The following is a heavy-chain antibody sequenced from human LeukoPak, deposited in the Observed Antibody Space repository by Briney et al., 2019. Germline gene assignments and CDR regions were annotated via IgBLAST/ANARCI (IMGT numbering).Heavy chain of an antibody. J-gene: IGHJ4*02. CDR3: ATGGRGMTVAYFDH. D-gene: IGHD6-19*01. Sequence: KTSQTLSLTCVISGDSVSRINAAWNWSRQSPSGGLGWLGRTYYRTKWYSDSAVSVKSRIIIIADTSKNQFAQQLNSVTPEDTAVYYYATGGRGMTVAYFDHWGQGTPVTVSS. CDR2: TYYRTKWYS. CDR1: GDSVSRINAA. V-gene: IGHV6-1*01.